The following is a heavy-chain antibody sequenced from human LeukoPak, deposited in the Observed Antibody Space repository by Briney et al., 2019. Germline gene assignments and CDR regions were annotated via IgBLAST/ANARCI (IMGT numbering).Heavy chain of an antibody. D-gene: IGHD3-10*01. J-gene: IGHJ6*02. Sequence: TGGSLRLSCAASGFTFSSYAMHWVRQAPGKGLEWVAVISYDGSNKYYADSVKGRFTISRDNSKNTLYLQMNSLRAEDTAVYYCAKSDTMVRGVQTYYYYGMDVWGQGTTVTVSS. CDR2: ISYDGSNK. V-gene: IGHV3-30-3*02. CDR1: GFTFSSYA. CDR3: AKSDTMVRGVQTYYYYGMDV.